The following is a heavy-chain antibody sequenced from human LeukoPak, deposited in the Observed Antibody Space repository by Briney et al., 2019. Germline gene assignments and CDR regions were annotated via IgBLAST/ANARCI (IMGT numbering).Heavy chain of an antibody. CDR3: AGVAVAGTSRYYFYYYMDV. D-gene: IGHD6-19*01. Sequence: SETLSLTCTVSGGSISSYYWSWIRQPAGKGLEWIGRIYTSGSTNYNPSLKSRVTMSVDTSKNQFSLKLSSVTAADTAVYYCAGVAVAGTSRYYFYYYMDVWGKGTTVTVSS. J-gene: IGHJ6*03. CDR1: GGSISSYY. V-gene: IGHV4-4*07. CDR2: IYTSGST.